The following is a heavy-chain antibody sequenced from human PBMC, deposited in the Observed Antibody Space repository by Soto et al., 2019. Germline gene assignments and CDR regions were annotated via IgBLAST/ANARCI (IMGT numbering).Heavy chain of an antibody. CDR1: GFTFSSYA. Sequence: EVQLLESGGGLVQPGGSLRLSCAASGFTFSSYAMSWVRQAPGKGLEWVSAISGSGGSTYYADSVKGRFTISRDNSKNTLDLQMNSLRAEDTAVYYCAKTDSSGWYFDYWGQGTLVTVSS. J-gene: IGHJ4*02. CDR3: AKTDSSGWYFDY. D-gene: IGHD6-19*01. V-gene: IGHV3-23*01. CDR2: ISGSGGST.